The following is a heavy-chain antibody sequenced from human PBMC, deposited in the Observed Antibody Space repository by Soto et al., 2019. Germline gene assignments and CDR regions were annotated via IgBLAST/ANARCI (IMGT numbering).Heavy chain of an antibody. V-gene: IGHV1-69*02. CDR3: ARGSYGDSDY. Sequence: SVNGSCKASGGTLSGDTISWVRQAPGQGLEWMGRIIPILGIANYAQKFQGRVTITADKSTSTAYMELSSLRSEDTAVYYCARGSYGDSDYWGQGTLVTVSS. CDR2: IIPILGIA. D-gene: IGHD4-17*01. J-gene: IGHJ4*02. CDR1: GGTLSGDT.